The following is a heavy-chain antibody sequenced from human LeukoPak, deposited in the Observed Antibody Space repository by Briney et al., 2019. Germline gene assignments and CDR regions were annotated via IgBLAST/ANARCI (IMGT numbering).Heavy chain of an antibody. Sequence: GGSLRLSCAASGFTFSSYWMSWVRQAPGKGLEWVANIKQDGSEKYYVDSEKGRFTISRDNAKNSLYLQMNSLRAEDTAVYYCARGDLWFGELMSMYYFDYWGQGTLVTVSS. D-gene: IGHD3-10*01. CDR3: ARGDLWFGELMSMYYFDY. J-gene: IGHJ4*02. V-gene: IGHV3-7*01. CDR2: IKQDGSEK. CDR1: GFTFSSYW.